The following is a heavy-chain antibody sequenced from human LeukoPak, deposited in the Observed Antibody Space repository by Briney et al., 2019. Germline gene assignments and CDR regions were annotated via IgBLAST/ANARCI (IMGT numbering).Heavy chain of an antibody. D-gene: IGHD1-26*01. CDR3: ARAPAGGSYGGSYYFDY. V-gene: IGHV4-4*07. J-gene: IGHJ4*02. CDR2: IYTSGST. Sequence: SETLSLTCTVSGGSISSYYWSWIRQPAGKGLEWIGRIYTSGSTNYNPSLKSRDTMSVDTSKKQFSLKLSSVTPEDTAVYYCARAPAGGSYGGSYYFDYWGQGTLVTVSS. CDR1: GGSISSYY.